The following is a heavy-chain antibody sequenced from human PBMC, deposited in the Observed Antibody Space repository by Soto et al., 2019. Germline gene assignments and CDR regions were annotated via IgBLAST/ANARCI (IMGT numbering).Heavy chain of an antibody. D-gene: IGHD3-10*01. J-gene: IGHJ4*02. V-gene: IGHV4-34*01. CDR1: GGSFSGYY. CDR2: INHSGST. Sequence: SETLSLTCAVYGGSFSGYYWSWIRQPPGKGLEWIGEINHSGSTNYNPSLKSRVTISVDTSKNQFSLKLSSVTAADTAVYYCARSPKYYYGSGSYYTTQDYWGQGTLVTVSS. CDR3: ARSPKYYYGSGSYYTTQDY.